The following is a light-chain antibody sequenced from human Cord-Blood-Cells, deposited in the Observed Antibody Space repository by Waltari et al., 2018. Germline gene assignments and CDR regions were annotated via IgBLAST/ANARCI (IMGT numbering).Light chain of an antibody. V-gene: IGLV1-44*01. CDR1: SSNIGSNT. CDR3: AAWDDSLNGPV. Sequence: QSVLTQTPSASGTPGQRVTISCSGSSSNIGSNTVNCYQQLPGTAPKLLIFSNNQRPSGVPDRFSGSKSGTSASLAISGLQSEDEADYYCAAWDDSLNGPVFGGGTKLTVL. J-gene: IGLJ2*01. CDR2: SNN.